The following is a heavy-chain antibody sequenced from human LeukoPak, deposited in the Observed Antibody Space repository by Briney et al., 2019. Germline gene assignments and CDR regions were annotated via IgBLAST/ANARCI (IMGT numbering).Heavy chain of an antibody. V-gene: IGHV3-21*01. D-gene: IGHD6-19*01. CDR3: AREDSRGLDY. CDR2: ISSSSSYI. CDR1: GYTFGSYS. J-gene: IGHJ4*02. Sequence: GESLRLSCAASGYTFGSYSMNWVRQAPWKGLEWVSSISSSSSYIYYADSVKGRFTISRDSAKNSLYLQMNSLRAEDTAVYYCAREDSRGLDYWGQGTLVTVSS.